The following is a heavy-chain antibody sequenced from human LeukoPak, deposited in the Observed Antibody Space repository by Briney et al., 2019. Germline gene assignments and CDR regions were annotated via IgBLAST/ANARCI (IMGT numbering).Heavy chain of an antibody. J-gene: IGHJ5*02. CDR1: GDSISSTSSY. D-gene: IGHD4-17*01. CDR3: ARDLHLGDRSNNWFDP. CDR2: IYYSGST. Sequence: PSETLSLTCTVSGDSISSTSSYWGWIRQPPGKGMEWLGSIYYSGSTYYNPSLKSRVTISVDTSKNQFSLKMISVTAADTAVYYCARDLHLGDRSNNWFDPWGQGTLVTVSS. V-gene: IGHV4-39*07.